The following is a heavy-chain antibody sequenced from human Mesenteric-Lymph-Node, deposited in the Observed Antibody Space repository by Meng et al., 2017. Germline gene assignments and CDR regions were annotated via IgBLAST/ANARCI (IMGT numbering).Heavy chain of an antibody. CDR2: ISYDGSNK. D-gene: IGHD6-13*01. CDR1: GFTFSSYA. V-gene: IGHV3-30*01. J-gene: IGHJ4*02. Sequence: QVQLVGSGGGVVQPGRSLRLSCAASGFTFSSYAMHWVRQAPGKGLEWVAVISYDGSNKYYADSVKGRFTISRDNSKNTLYLQMNSLRAEDTAVYYCARAAAAADYWGQGTLVTVSS. CDR3: ARAAAAADY.